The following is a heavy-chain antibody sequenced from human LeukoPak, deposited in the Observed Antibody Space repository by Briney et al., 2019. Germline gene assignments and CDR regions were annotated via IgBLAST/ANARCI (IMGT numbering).Heavy chain of an antibody. CDR1: GGSISSYY. V-gene: IGHV4-59*01. CDR3: ARLIKGVGATISYFDY. J-gene: IGHJ4*02. D-gene: IGHD1-26*01. CDR2: IYYSGST. Sequence: SETLSLTCTVSGGSISSYYWSWIRQPPGKGLEWIGYIYYSGSTNYNPSLKSRVTISVDTSKNQFSLKLSSVTAADTAVYYCARLIKGVGATISYFDYWGQGTLVTVSS.